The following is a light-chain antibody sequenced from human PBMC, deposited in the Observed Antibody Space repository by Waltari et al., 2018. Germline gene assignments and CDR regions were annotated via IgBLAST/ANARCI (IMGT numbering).Light chain of an antibody. CDR3: QQYYSTLRT. CDR2: WAS. J-gene: IGKJ1*01. Sequence: DIVMTQSPDSLAVSLGERATINCKSSQSVLYSSNNKNYLAWYQQKPGQPPKLLIYWASTRESGVPDRFSGSGSGTDFTLTISSLQAEDVAVYYCQQYYSTLRTFDQGTKVEIK. CDR1: QSVLYSSNNKNY. V-gene: IGKV4-1*01.